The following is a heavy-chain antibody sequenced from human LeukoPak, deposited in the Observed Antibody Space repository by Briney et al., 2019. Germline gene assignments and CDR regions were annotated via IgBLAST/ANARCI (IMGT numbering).Heavy chain of an antibody. CDR3: AKSRVGYDY. CDR2: ISGSGGDT. Sequence: GSLRLSCAASGFTFSSYAMSWVRQAPGKGLEWVSVISGSGGDTDYADSVKGRFTISRDNSKNTLYLQMNSLRAEDTAIYYCAKSRVGYDYWGQGTLVTASS. V-gene: IGHV3-23*01. D-gene: IGHD5-12*01. J-gene: IGHJ4*02. CDR1: GFTFSSYA.